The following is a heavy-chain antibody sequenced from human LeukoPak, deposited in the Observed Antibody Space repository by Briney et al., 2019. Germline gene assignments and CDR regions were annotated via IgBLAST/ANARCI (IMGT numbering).Heavy chain of an antibody. V-gene: IGHV3-74*01. CDR3: ARVSLLWFGESDLYYFDY. CDR2: INSDGSST. CDR1: GFTFSSYW. Sequence: GGSLRLSCAASGFTFSSYWMHWVRQAPGKGLVWVSRINSDGSSTSYADSVKGRFTISRDNAKNTLYLQMNSLRAEDTAVYYCARVSLLWFGESDLYYFDYWGQGTLVTVSS. J-gene: IGHJ4*02. D-gene: IGHD3-10*01.